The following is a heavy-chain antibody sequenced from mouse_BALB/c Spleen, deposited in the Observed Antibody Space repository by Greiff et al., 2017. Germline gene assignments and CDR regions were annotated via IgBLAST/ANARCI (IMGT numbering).Heavy chain of an antibody. CDR3: ARGGSSPPYWYFDV. Sequence: EVMLVESGGGLVQPGGFLKLSCAASGFTFSSYGMSWVRQTPDKRLELVATINSNGGSTYYPDSVKGRFTISRDNAKNTLYLQMSSLKSEDTAMYYCARGGSSPPYWYFDVWGAGTTVTVSS. V-gene: IGHV5-6-3*01. CDR1: GFTFSSYG. D-gene: IGHD1-1*01. CDR2: INSNGGST. J-gene: IGHJ1*01.